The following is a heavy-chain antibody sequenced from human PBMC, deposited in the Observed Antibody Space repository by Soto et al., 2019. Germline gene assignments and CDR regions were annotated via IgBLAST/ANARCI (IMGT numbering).Heavy chain of an antibody. Sequence: QMQLQESGPGLVKPSETMSLTCTASGASIRNYYWNWIRQPPGKGLEWIGHIYNGESTNYNPSLNSRVTISVDTSKNQFSLKLGSVTAADTAVYYCAQTTGWPGFDYWGQGILVTVSS. J-gene: IGHJ4*02. D-gene: IGHD6-19*01. CDR3: AQTTGWPGFDY. V-gene: IGHV4-59*01. CDR1: GASIRNYY. CDR2: IYNGEST.